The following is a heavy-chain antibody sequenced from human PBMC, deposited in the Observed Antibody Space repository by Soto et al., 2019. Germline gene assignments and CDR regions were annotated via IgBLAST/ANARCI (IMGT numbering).Heavy chain of an antibody. V-gene: IGHV3-21*01. J-gene: IGHJ6*02. D-gene: IGHD2-15*01. Sequence: EVQLVESGGGLVKPGGSLRLSCAASGFTFSSYSMNWVRQAPGKGLEWVSSISSSSSYIYYADSVKGRFTISRDNAKNSLYLQMNSLRAEDTAVYYCARMGYCSGGSCDRDYCYYGMDVWGQGTTVTVSS. CDR3: ARMGYCSGGSCDRDYCYYGMDV. CDR2: ISSSSSYI. CDR1: GFTFSSYS.